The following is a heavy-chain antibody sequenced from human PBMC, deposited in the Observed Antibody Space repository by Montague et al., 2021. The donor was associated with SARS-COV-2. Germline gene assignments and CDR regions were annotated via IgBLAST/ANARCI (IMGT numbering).Heavy chain of an antibody. CDR2: IYHSGST. CDR1: GGSISSYY. CDR3: ARTSGWYGYGYFDL. J-gene: IGHJ2*01. Sequence: SETLSLTCTVSGGSISSYYWSWIRQPPGKGLEWIGYIYHSGSTNYNPSLKSRVTISVDTSKNQFSLKLSSVTAADTAVYYCARTSGWYGYGYFDLWGRGTMVTVSS. V-gene: IGHV4-59*01. D-gene: IGHD6-19*01.